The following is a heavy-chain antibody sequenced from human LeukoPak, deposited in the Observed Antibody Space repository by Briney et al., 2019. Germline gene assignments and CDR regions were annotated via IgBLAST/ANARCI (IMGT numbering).Heavy chain of an antibody. Sequence: PSETLSLTCAVYGGSFSGYYWSWIRQPPGKGLEWIGEINHSGSTNYNPSLKSRVAISVDTSKNQFSLKLSSVTAADTAVYYCARDGDTALFDYWGQGTLVTVSS. D-gene: IGHD5-18*01. CDR2: INHSGST. V-gene: IGHV4-34*01. CDR1: GGSFSGYY. J-gene: IGHJ4*02. CDR3: ARDGDTALFDY.